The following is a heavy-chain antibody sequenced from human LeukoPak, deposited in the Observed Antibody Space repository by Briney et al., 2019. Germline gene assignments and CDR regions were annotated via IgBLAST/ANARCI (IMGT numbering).Heavy chain of an antibody. J-gene: IGHJ3*02. CDR2: ISWNSGSI. Sequence: GGSLRLSCAASGFTFDDYAMHWVRQAPGKGLEWVSSISWNSGSIGYADSVKGRFTISRDNAKNSLYLQMNSLRAEDMALYYCAKGTGLAVAGNAFDIWGQGTMVTVSS. CDR3: AKGTGLAVAGNAFDI. D-gene: IGHD6-19*01. CDR1: GFTFDDYA. V-gene: IGHV3-9*03.